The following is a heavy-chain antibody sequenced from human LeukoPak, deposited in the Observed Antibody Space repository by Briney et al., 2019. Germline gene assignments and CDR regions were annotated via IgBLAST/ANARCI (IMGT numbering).Heavy chain of an antibody. V-gene: IGHV4-59*11. D-gene: IGHD5-24*01. CDR1: GGSIKSHF. J-gene: IGHJ4*02. CDR3: ARAGGWLQYLDY. Sequence: SETLSLTCTVSGGSIKSHFWSWVRQPPGKGLEWIGSIYYSGSTYYNPSLKSRVTISVDTSKNQFSLKLSSVTAADTAVYYCARAGGWLQYLDYWGQGTLVTVSS. CDR2: IYYSGST.